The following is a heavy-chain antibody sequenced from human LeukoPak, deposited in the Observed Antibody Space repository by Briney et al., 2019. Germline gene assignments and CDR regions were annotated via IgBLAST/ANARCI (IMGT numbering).Heavy chain of an antibody. CDR2: IKQDGSEK. CDR3: ARVRYGSGSYFMDV. CDR1: GFTFSSYW. Sequence: GGSLRLSCAAFGFTFSSYWMSWVRQAPGKGLEWVANIKQDGSEKYYVDSVKGRFTISRDNAKNSLYLQMNSLRAEDTAVYYCARVRYGSGSYFMDVWGKGTTVTVSS. D-gene: IGHD3-10*01. J-gene: IGHJ6*04. V-gene: IGHV3-7*01.